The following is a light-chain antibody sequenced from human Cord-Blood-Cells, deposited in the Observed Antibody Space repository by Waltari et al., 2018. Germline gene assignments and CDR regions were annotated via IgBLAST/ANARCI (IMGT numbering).Light chain of an antibody. CDR3: SSYAGSVV. CDR1: SRAAVAYND. J-gene: IGLJ2*01. Sequence: QSALTQPPSASGSPGQSVPISSTGTSRAAVAYNDVSWYQQHPGKAPKLMISEVSKRTSGVPDRFSGSKSGNTASLTVSGLQAEDEADYYCSSYAGSVVFGGGTKLTVL. CDR2: EVS. V-gene: IGLV2-8*01.